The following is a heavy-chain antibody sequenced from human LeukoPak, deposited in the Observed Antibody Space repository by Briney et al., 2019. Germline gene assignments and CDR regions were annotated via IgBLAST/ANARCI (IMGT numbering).Heavy chain of an antibody. J-gene: IGHJ4*02. CDR2: IDASNGNT. CDR3: ARDYHYVPDF. D-gene: IGHD3-16*01. Sequence: ASVKVSCKASGYTFTNHGISWVRQAPGQGLEWMGWIDASNGNTNYAQKLQGGVTITTDTSTTTAYMEMTSLRFDDTAVYYCARDYHYVPDFWGQGTLVTVSS. V-gene: IGHV1-18*01. CDR1: GYTFTNHG.